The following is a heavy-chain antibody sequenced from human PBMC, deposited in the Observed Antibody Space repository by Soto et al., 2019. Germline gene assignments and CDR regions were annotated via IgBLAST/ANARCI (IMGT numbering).Heavy chain of an antibody. J-gene: IGHJ6*02. D-gene: IGHD2-2*01. CDR3: ARHDWSRFYGMDV. V-gene: IGHV4-39*01. Sequence: QLRLQESGPGLVKPSETLSLTCTVSGDSISTSSYYWGWIRQSPGKGLEWIGSLYYSGTPYYNPPPKSRATISVDTSKNQFSLRASSATAADTAVYYCARHDWSRFYGMDVWGQGTTVTVSS. CDR1: GDSISTSSYY. CDR2: LYYSGTP.